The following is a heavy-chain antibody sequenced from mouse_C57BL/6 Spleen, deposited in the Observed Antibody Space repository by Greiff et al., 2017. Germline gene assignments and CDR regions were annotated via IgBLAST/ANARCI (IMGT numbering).Heavy chain of an antibody. V-gene: IGHV1-4*01. J-gene: IGHJ2*01. Sequence: VMLVESGAELARPGASVKMSCKASGYTFTSYTMNWVKQRPGQGLEWIGYINPSSGYTKYNQKFKDKATLTADKSSSTAYMQLSSLTSEVSAVYYCARYYYGNYVDYWGQGTTLTVSS. CDR1: GYTFTSYT. CDR2: INPSSGYT. D-gene: IGHD2-1*01. CDR3: ARYYYGNYVDY.